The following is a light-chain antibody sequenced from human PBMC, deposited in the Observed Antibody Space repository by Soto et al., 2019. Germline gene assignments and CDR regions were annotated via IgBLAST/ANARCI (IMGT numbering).Light chain of an antibody. Sequence: DIVMTQSPLSLPVTPGEPATLSCRASQSISTYLHWYQQKPGQAPRLLIYDASYRATGIPARFSGVGSGTDFTLTISRLEPEDFAVYYCQQYGSSPWTFGQVTKVDIK. CDR2: DAS. J-gene: IGKJ1*01. CDR3: QQYGSSPWT. V-gene: IGKV3-20*01. CDR1: QSISTY.